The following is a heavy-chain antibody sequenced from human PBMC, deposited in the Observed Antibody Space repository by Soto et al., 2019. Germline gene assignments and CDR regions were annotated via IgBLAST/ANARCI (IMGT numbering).Heavy chain of an antibody. CDR1: GGSIGSGTYY. CDR2: IYYSGST. V-gene: IGHV4-31*03. J-gene: IGHJ4*02. CDR3: ARVVRGSIDY. Sequence: SETLSLTCTVSGGSIGSGTYYWGWFRQHPGKGLEWIGYIYYSGSTYYNPSLQSRVSILVDTSKNQFSLKVSSLTAADTAVYYCARVVRGSIDYWGQGTLVTVSS. D-gene: IGHD6-6*01.